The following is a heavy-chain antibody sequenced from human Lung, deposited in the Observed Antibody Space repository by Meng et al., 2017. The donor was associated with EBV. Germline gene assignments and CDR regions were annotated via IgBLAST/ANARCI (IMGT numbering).Heavy chain of an antibody. Sequence: QGQLVGSGGGVVQPGGSLRLSCAASGFPFNSYGMHWVRQAPGKGLEWVAVITYDGTKKYYADSVEGRFTISRDNSKNTLFLQMNSLKVEDTAVYYCTPFDYWGQGTLVTVSS. J-gene: IGHJ4*02. V-gene: IGHV3-30*03. CDR2: ITYDGTKK. CDR1: GFPFNSYG. CDR3: TPFDY.